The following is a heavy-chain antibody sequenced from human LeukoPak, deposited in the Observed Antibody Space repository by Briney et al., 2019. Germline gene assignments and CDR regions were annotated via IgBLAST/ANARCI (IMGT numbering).Heavy chain of an antibody. J-gene: IGHJ5*02. D-gene: IGHD3-9*01. V-gene: IGHV1-69*06. CDR2: IIPIFGTA. Sequence: GASVKVSCTASGGTFSSYAISWVRQAPGQGLEWMGGIIPIFGTANYAQKFQGRVTITADKSTSTAYMELSSLRSEDTAVYYCARKGYCDWTTGFDPWGQGTLVTVSS. CDR3: ARKGYCDWTTGFDP. CDR1: GGTFSSYA.